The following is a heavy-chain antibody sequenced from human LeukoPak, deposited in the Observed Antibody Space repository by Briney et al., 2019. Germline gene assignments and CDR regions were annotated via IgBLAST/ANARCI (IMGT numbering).Heavy chain of an antibody. CDR1: GFTFSSYG. Sequence: PGGSLRLSCAASGFTFSSYGMHWVRQAPGKGLEWVAVIWYDGSNKYYADSAKGRFTISRDNSKDTLYPQMNSLRAEDTAVYYCARDLSSSGVVVVAGTFDYWGQGTLVTVSS. J-gene: IGHJ4*02. CDR2: IWYDGSNK. V-gene: IGHV3-33*01. D-gene: IGHD2-15*01. CDR3: ARDLSSSGVVVVAGTFDY.